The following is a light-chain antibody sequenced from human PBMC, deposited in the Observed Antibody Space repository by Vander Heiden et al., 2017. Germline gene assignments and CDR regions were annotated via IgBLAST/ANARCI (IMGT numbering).Light chain of an antibody. CDR1: RSNIGNNY. CDR2: EDS. Sequence: VFTPPPSVSAAPGQKVTISCSGSRSNIGNNYLSWYRQLPGTAPKLLIFEDSNRPPGIPDRFSGSKSGTSATLGISGLQTGDEADYYCGAWDSSLSAWVFGGGTKLTVL. V-gene: IGLV1-51*02. J-gene: IGLJ3*02. CDR3: GAWDSSLSAWV.